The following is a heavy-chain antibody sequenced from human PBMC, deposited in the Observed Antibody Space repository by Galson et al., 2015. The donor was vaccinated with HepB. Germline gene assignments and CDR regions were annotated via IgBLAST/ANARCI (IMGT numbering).Heavy chain of an antibody. CDR2: ISKSATVT. CDR3: ATGFKLAGAA. CDR1: GFTFSSFA. V-gene: IGHV3-23*01. Sequence: LRLSCAASGFTFSSFAMSWVRQPPGKGLEWVSSISKSATVTYYVDSVKGRFTISRDDSKSTLYLQMNGLRAEDMAIYYCATGFKLAGAAWGQGTLVTVSS. J-gene: IGHJ5*02. D-gene: IGHD6-19*01.